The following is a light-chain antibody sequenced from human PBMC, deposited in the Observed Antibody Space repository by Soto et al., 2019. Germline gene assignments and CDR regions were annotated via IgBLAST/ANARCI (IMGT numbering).Light chain of an antibody. J-gene: IGKJ4*01. Sequence: DIQMTQSPSSLSASVGDRVTITCRASQSSSSFLNWYQQRPGKAPKLLIYAASSLQSGVPSRFSGSGSGTDFTLTISSLQPEDFATYYCQPSYSTPLTFGGGTKVEIK. CDR2: AAS. CDR1: QSSSSF. CDR3: QPSYSTPLT. V-gene: IGKV1-39*01.